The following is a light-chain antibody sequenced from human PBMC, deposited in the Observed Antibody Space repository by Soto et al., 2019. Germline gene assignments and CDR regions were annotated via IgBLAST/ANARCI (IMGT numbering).Light chain of an antibody. CDR1: QSISSW. CDR2: KAS. V-gene: IGKV1-5*03. Sequence: DIQMTQSPSTLSASVGDRVTITCRASQSISSWLAWYQQKPGKAPKLLIYKASSLESGVPSRFSGSGTGTEFTLTISSLQPDDFATYCCQQYNSYSLTVGGGTKVEIK. CDR3: QQYNSYSLT. J-gene: IGKJ4*01.